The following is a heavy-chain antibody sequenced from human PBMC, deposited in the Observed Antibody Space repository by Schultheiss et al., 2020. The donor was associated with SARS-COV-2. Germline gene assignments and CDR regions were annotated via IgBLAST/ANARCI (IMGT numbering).Heavy chain of an antibody. Sequence: SQTLSLTCPVSGYSISSGYYWGWIRQPPGKGLEWIGYIYYSGSTNYNPSHKSRVTISVDTSKNQFSLKLSSVTAADTAVYYCARGGAARQPPPVWGQGTLVTVSS. CDR1: GYSISSGYY. J-gene: IGHJ4*02. V-gene: IGHV4-38-2*02. CDR2: IYYSGST. CDR3: ARGGAARQPPPV. D-gene: IGHD6-6*01.